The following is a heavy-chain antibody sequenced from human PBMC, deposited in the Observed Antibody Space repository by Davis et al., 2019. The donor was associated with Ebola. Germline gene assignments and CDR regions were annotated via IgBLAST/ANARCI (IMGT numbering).Heavy chain of an antibody. V-gene: IGHV4-59*01. Sequence: PAGSLRLSCTVSGGSISSYYWSWIRQPPGKGLEWIGYIYYSGSTNYNPSLKSRVTISVDTSKNQFSLKLSSVTAADTAVYYCARGKVGATTGYNWFDPWGQGTLVTVSS. J-gene: IGHJ5*02. CDR3: ARGKVGATTGYNWFDP. D-gene: IGHD1-26*01. CDR2: IYYSGST. CDR1: GGSISSYY.